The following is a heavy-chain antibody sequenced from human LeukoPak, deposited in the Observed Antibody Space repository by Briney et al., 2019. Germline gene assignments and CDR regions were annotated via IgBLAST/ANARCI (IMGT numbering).Heavy chain of an antibody. J-gene: IGHJ4*02. CDR2: IWYDGSNK. V-gene: IGHV3-33*01. D-gene: IGHD5-18*01. CDR1: GFTFSSSG. CDR3: AGARRGYSYGHLDY. Sequence: GRSLRLSCAASGFTFSSSGMHWVRQAPGKGLEWVAVIWYDGSNKYYADSVKGRFTISRDNSKNTLYLQMNSLRAEDTAVYYCAGARRGYSYGHLDYWGQGTLVTVSS.